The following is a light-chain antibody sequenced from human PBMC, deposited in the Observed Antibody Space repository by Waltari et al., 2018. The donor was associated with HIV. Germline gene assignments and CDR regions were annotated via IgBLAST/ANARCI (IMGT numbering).Light chain of an antibody. J-gene: IGLJ3*02. CDR2: SNN. CDR3: AAWHDSLNGSWV. V-gene: IGLV1-44*01. CDR1: SSKLGRNT. Sequence: QSVLTQPPSASGTPGQRVTISCSGSSSKLGRNTVNWYQQRPGTAPNLLLYSNNQRPSGVPDPFSGSKSGTSASLAISGLQSEDEADYYCAAWHDSLNGSWVFGGGTKLTVL.